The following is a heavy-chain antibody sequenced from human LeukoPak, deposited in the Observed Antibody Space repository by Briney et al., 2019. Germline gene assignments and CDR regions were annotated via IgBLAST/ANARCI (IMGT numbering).Heavy chain of an antibody. CDR3: ARGVAGNFDY. CDR2: ISSISSAI. CDR1: GFTLSSYR. Sequence: GGSLRLSCAVSGFTLSSYRMIWVRQAPGKGLEWVSYISSISSAIYYADSVKGRFTISRDNAKNSLYLQMNSLRAEDTAVYYCARGVAGNFDYWGQGTLVTVSS. D-gene: IGHD6-19*01. V-gene: IGHV3-48*04. J-gene: IGHJ4*02.